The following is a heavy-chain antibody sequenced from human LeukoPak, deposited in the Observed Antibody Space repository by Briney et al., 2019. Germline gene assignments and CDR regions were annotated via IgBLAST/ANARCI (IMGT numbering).Heavy chain of an antibody. J-gene: IGHJ4*02. V-gene: IGHV1-18*01. CDR3: ARDRGSYVPYYFDY. D-gene: IGHD1-26*01. Sequence: ASVKVSCKASGYTFTSYGISWVRQAPGQGLEWMGWISAYNGNTNYAQKLRGRVTMTTDTSTSTAYMELRSLRSDDTAVYYCARDRGSYVPYYFDYWGQGTLVTVSS. CDR2: ISAYNGNT. CDR1: GYTFTSYG.